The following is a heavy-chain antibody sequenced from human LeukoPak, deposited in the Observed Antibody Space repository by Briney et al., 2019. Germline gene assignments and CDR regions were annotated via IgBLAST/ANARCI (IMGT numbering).Heavy chain of an antibody. D-gene: IGHD3-22*01. J-gene: IGHJ3*02. V-gene: IGHV3-23*01. Sequence: GGSLRLSCAASGFTFSSYAMSWVRQAPGKGLEWVSAISGSGGSTYYADSVKGRFTISRDNSKNSLYLQMNSLRAGDTAVYYCARSTASHVYYYDSSGYYAFDIWGQGTMVTVSS. CDR2: ISGSGGST. CDR3: ARSTASHVYYYDSSGYYAFDI. CDR1: GFTFSSYA.